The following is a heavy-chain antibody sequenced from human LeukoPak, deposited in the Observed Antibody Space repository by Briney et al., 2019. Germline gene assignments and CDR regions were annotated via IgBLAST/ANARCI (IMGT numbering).Heavy chain of an antibody. Sequence: ASVKVSCKASGYTFTSYYMHWVRQSPGQGLEWMGIINPSGGSTSYAQKFQGRVTMTRDTSTSTVYMELSSLRSEDTAVYYCAREWGRGYSYGYGLVKYWGQGTLVTVSS. CDR3: AREWGRGYSYGYGLVKY. CDR1: GYTFTSYY. D-gene: IGHD5-18*01. J-gene: IGHJ4*02. V-gene: IGHV1-46*01. CDR2: INPSGGST.